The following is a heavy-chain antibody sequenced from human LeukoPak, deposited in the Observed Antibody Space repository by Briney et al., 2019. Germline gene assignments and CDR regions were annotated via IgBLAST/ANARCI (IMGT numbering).Heavy chain of an antibody. CDR1: GYTFTSYD. V-gene: IGHV1-8*01. D-gene: IGHD1-26*01. CDR3: ATANSGSYYGRAFDI. CDR2: MNPNSGNT. J-gene: IGHJ3*02. Sequence: SVKVSCKASGYTFTSYDINWVRQATGQGLEWMGWMNPNSGNTGYAQKFQGRVTMTRNTSISTAYMELSSLRSEDTAVYYCATANSGSYYGRAFDIWGQGTMVTVSS.